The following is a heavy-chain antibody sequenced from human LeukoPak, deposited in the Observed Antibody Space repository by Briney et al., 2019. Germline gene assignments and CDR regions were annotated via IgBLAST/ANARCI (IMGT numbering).Heavy chain of an antibody. CDR3: ARHALTTIDWFDP. V-gene: IGHV4-38-2*01. CDR2: IYHSGST. J-gene: IGHJ5*02. CDR1: GCSISSGYY. D-gene: IGHD3-22*01. Sequence: SETLSLTCAVSGCSISSGYYWGWIRQPPGKGLEWIGSIYHSGSTYYNPSLKSRVTISVDTSKNQFSLKLSSVTAADTAVYYCARHALTTIDWFDPWGQGTLVTVSS.